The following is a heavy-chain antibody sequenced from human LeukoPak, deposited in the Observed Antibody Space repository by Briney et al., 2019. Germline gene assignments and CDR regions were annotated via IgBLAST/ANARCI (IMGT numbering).Heavy chain of an antibody. D-gene: IGHD3-22*01. CDR3: ARGGYDSSGVGYYYMDV. CDR2: INPSSGGT. V-gene: IGHV1-2*02. CDR1: GYTFTGYY. J-gene: IGHJ6*03. Sequence: ASAKVSCKASGYTFTGYYMHWVRQAPGQGLEWMGWINPSSGGTNYAQKFQGRVTMTRDTSISTAYMELSRLRSDDTAVYYCARGGYDSSGVGYYYMDVWGKGTTVTVSS.